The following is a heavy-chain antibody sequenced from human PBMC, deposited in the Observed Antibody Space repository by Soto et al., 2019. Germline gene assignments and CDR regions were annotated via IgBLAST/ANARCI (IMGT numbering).Heavy chain of an antibody. Sequence: GGSLRLSCAASGFTFSSYAMSWVRQAPGKGLEWVSAISGSGGSTYYADSVKGRFTISRDNSKNTLYLQMNSLRAEDTAVYYCATTLDAYCGGDCYYYYYYGMDVWGQGTTVTVSS. CDR3: ATTLDAYCGGDCYYYYYYGMDV. CDR1: GFTFSSYA. V-gene: IGHV3-23*01. D-gene: IGHD2-21*02. CDR2: ISGSGGST. J-gene: IGHJ6*02.